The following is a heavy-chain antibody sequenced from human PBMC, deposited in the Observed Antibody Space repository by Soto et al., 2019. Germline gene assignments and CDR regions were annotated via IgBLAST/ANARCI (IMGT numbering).Heavy chain of an antibody. CDR3: ARDPWYSSGWYLSYYYGMDV. J-gene: IGHJ6*02. V-gene: IGHV1-18*01. D-gene: IGHD6-19*01. Sequence: QVQLVQSGAAVKKPGASVKVSCKASGYTFTSYGISWVRQAPGQGLEWMGWISAYNGNTNYAQKLQGRVTMTTDTSTITAYMELRSLRSDDTAVYYCARDPWYSSGWYLSYYYGMDVWGQGTTVTVSS. CDR2: ISAYNGNT. CDR1: GYTFTSYG.